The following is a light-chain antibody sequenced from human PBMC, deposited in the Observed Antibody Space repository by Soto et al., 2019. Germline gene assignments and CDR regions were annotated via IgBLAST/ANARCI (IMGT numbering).Light chain of an antibody. Sequence: EIVLTQSPDTLSLSPGERATLACRASQSVGKYLGWYQQRPGQAPRLLIYDASKRATGIPARFSGSGSGTDFTIPISSLEHEDFAVYFCQHRSSWPPALTFGGGTKVEIK. CDR3: QHRSSWPPALT. J-gene: IGKJ4*01. CDR1: QSVGKY. V-gene: IGKV3-11*01. CDR2: DAS.